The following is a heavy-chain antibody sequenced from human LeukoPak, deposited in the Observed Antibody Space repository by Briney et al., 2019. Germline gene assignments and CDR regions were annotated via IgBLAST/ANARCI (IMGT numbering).Heavy chain of an antibody. V-gene: IGHV3-30*02. CDR3: AKGDWRGIVPAAISY. J-gene: IGHJ4*02. CDR2: IRYDGSNK. D-gene: IGHD2-2*01. CDR1: GFTFSSYG. Sequence: GGSLKLSCAASGFTFSSYGMHWVRQAPGKGLEWVAFIRYDGSNKYYADSVKGRFTISRDNSKNTLYLQMNSLRAEDTAVYYCAKGDWRGIVPAAISYWGQGTLVTVSS.